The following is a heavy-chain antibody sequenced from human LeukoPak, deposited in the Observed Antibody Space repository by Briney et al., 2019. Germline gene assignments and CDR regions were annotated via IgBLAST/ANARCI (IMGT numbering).Heavy chain of an antibody. V-gene: IGHV1-69*13. Sequence: SVKVSCKASGGTFSSYAISWVRQAPGQGLEWMGGMIPIFGTANYAQKFQGRVTITADESTSTAYMELSSLRSEDTAVYYCARDEAIFGVVTRNWFDPWGQGTLVIVSS. CDR2: MIPIFGTA. J-gene: IGHJ5*02. CDR3: ARDEAIFGVVTRNWFDP. D-gene: IGHD3-3*01. CDR1: GGTFSSYA.